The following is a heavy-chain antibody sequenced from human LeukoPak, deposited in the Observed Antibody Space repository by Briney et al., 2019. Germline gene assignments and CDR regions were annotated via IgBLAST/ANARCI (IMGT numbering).Heavy chain of an antibody. CDR1: GGSITSSNYF. CDR2: IYYSGST. V-gene: IGHV4-39*07. Sequence: SETLSLTCTVSGGSITSSNYFWGWIRQSPGKGLEWIGSIYYSGSTYYNPSLKSRVTISVETSKIQFSLKLSSVTAADSAVYYCARDSCSSTSCRRKFNNWGQGTLVTVSS. J-gene: IGHJ4*02. CDR3: ARDSCSSTSCRRKFNN. D-gene: IGHD2-2*01.